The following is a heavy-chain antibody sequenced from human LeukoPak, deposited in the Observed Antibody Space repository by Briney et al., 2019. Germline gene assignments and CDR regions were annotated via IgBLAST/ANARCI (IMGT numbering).Heavy chain of an antibody. D-gene: IGHD1-26*01. CDR2: IGRSGGST. CDR3: AKGGGSSTFDY. CDR1: GFTFSSYA. V-gene: IGHV3-23*01. Sequence: GGSLRLSCAASGFTFSSYAMSWVRQAPGKGLEWVSAIGRSGGSTYYADSVKGRFTLFRDNSKNTLYLQMNSLRAEDTAIYYCAKGGGSSTFDYWGQGTLVTVSS. J-gene: IGHJ4*02.